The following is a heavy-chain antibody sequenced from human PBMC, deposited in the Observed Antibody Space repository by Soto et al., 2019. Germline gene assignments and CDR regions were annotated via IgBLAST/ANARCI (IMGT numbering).Heavy chain of an antibody. V-gene: IGHV3-23*01. J-gene: IGHJ6*02. CDR2: ISGSAGST. D-gene: IGHD3-3*01. Sequence: PGGSLRRSLSASGLTVRTSGVTWVRQSTGTRLESGSGISGSAGSTYYPDSVKGRFTISKDNSENTLYLQMNSLAADDTAVYYCAKGPTIFGVVISFDYYYGMYVWGQGTTVTVSS. CDR1: GLTVRTSG. CDR3: AKGPTIFGVVISFDYYYGMYV.